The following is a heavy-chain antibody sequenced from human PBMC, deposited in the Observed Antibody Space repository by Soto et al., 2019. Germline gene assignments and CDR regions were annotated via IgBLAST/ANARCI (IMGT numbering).Heavy chain of an antibody. V-gene: IGHV1-69*13. J-gene: IGHJ5*02. Sequence: SVNVSCKASGGTFSSYAISWVRQAPGQGLEWMGGIIPIFGTANYAQKFQGRVTITADESTSTAYMELSSLRSEDTAVYYCARTIVVVNAIGSRGWFDPWGQGTLVTVSS. CDR3: ARTIVVVNAIGSRGWFDP. D-gene: IGHD2-21*01. CDR2: IIPIFGTA. CDR1: GGTFSSYA.